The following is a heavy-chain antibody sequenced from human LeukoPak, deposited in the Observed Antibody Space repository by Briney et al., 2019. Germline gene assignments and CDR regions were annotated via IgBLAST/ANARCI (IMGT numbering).Heavy chain of an antibody. J-gene: IGHJ4*02. CDR1: GFTFSNFW. CDR3: ARVSETNGYLH. Sequence: GGSLRLSCAASGFTFSNFWMHWVRQAPGKGMVWVALIYGDGSFTRYADSVKGRFTISRDNVKNTVYLQMNSLRVEDTAVYYCARVSETNGYLHWGQGSLVTVSS. V-gene: IGHV3-74*01. CDR2: IYGDGSFT. D-gene: IGHD2-8*01.